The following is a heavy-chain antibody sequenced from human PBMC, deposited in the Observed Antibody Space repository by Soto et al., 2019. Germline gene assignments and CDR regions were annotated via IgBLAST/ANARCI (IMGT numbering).Heavy chain of an antibody. J-gene: IGHJ5*02. CDR2: ISGSGGST. D-gene: IGHD2-15*01. CDR3: AKVEAGCSGGSCYLNWFDP. V-gene: IGHV3-23*01. CDR1: GFTFSSYA. Sequence: GGSRRRSWAASGFTFSSYAMSWVRQAPGKGLEWVSAISGSGGSTYYADSVKGRFTISRDNSKNTLYLQMNSLRAEDTAVYYCAKVEAGCSGGSCYLNWFDPWGQGTLVTVPS.